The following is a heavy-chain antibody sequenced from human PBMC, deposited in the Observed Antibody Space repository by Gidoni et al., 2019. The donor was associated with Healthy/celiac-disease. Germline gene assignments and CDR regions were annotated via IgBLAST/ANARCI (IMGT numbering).Heavy chain of an antibody. CDR1: GYTFTSYA. CDR2: INAGNGNT. CDR3: ARDWSIVVVPAAPAGFDY. V-gene: IGHV1-3*01. D-gene: IGHD2-2*01. Sequence: QVQLVQSGAEVKKPGASVKVSCKASGYTFTSYAMHWVRQAPGQRLEWMGWINAGNGNTKYSQKFQGRVTITRDTSASTAYMELSSLRSEDTAVYYCARDWSIVVVPAAPAGFDYWGQGTLVTVSS. J-gene: IGHJ4*02.